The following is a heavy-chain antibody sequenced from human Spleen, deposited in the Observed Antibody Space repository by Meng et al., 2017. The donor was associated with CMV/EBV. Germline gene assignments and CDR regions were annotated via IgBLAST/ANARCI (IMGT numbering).Heavy chain of an antibody. CDR1: SYA. J-gene: IGHJ4*02. V-gene: IGHV3-23*03. Sequence: SYAMSWVRQAPGKGLEWVSVIYSGGSGTYYADSVKGRFTISRDNSKNTLYLQMNSLRAEDTAVYYCAKVFVDWNYFKLRGGREYFDYWGQGTLVTVSS. CDR3: AKVFVDWNYFKLRGGREYFDY. CDR2: IYSGGSGT. D-gene: IGHD1-7*01.